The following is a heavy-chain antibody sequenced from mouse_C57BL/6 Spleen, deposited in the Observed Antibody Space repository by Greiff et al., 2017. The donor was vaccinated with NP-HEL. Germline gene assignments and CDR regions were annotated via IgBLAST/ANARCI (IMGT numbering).Heavy chain of an antibody. V-gene: IGHV5-16*01. J-gene: IGHJ3*01. CDR1: GFTFSDYY. CDR3: ARAGIYYDYDGGFAY. D-gene: IGHD2-4*01. CDR2: INYDGSST. Sequence: EVKLVESEGGLVQPGSSMKLSCTASGFTFSDYYMAWVRQVPEKGLEWVANINYDGSSTYYLDSLKSRFIISRDNAKNILYLQMSSLKSEDTATYYCARAGIYYDYDGGFAYWGQGTLVTVSA.